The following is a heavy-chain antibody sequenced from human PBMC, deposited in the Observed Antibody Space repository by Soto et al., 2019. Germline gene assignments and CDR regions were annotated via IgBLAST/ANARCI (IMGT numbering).Heavy chain of an antibody. CDR2: IWSDGSNK. D-gene: IGHD2-8*02. CDR3: ARGPGGAHFDY. CDR1: GFTFSSYG. Sequence: PGGSLRLSCAASGFTFSSYGMHWVRQAPGKGLEWVALIWSDGSNKHYADSVKGRFTISRDNSKNTLYLQMNSLRAEDTAVYYCARGPGGAHFDYWGQGTLVTVSS. J-gene: IGHJ4*02. V-gene: IGHV3-33*01.